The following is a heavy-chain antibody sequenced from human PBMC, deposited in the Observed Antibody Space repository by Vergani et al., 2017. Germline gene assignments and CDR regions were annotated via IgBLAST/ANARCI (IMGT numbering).Heavy chain of an antibody. D-gene: IGHD6-13*01. J-gene: IGHJ4*02. V-gene: IGHV3-23*04. CDR3: AKGLISAAGSLDF. Sequence: EVQLVESGGGLVKPGGSLRLSCAASGFTFTTYAMSWARQAPGKGLEWVSTFTVSGSFTYYADSVKGRFAISRDNSKNTLFLQMNSLRAEDTAVYYCAKGLISAAGSLDFWGRGTLVTVSS. CDR2: FTVSGSFT. CDR1: GFTFTTYA.